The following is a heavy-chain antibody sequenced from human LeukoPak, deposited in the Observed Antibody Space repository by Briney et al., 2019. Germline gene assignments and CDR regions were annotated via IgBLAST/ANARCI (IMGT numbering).Heavy chain of an antibody. J-gene: IGHJ4*02. CDR1: GGSISSSSYY. D-gene: IGHD4-17*01. CDR2: IYYSGST. V-gene: IGHV4-61*05. CDR3: ARAGGNYGDYFDY. Sequence: PSETLSLTCTVSGGSISSSSYYWGWIRQPPGKGLEWIGYIYYSGSTNYNPSLKSRVTISVDTSKNQFSLKVRSVTAADTAVYYCARAGGNYGDYFDYWGQGTLVTVSS.